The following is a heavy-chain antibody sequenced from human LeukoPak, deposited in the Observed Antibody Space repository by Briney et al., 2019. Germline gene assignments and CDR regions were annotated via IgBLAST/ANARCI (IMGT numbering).Heavy chain of an antibody. D-gene: IGHD6-19*01. Sequence: SETLSLTCTVSGGSTSSYYWSWIRQPAGKGLEWIGRIYTSGSTNYNPSLKSRVTMSVDTSKNQFSLKLSSVTAADTAVYYCARDRGSGSGWYSDAFDIWGQGTMVTVSS. V-gene: IGHV4-4*07. J-gene: IGHJ3*02. CDR1: GGSTSSYY. CDR3: ARDRGSGSGWYSDAFDI. CDR2: IYTSGST.